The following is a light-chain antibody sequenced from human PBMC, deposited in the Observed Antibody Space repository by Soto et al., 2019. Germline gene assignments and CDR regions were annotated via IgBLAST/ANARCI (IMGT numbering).Light chain of an antibody. CDR1: SSDVGGYNY. CDR3: SSYTSSSPLYV. J-gene: IGLJ1*01. CDR2: DVS. V-gene: IGLV2-14*01. Sequence: QSALTQPASVSGSPGQSITISCTGTSSDVGGYNYVSWYQQHPGKAPKLMIYDVSNRPSGVSSRFSGSKSGNMASLTISGLQAEDDADYYCSSYTSSSPLYVFGTGTKLTVL.